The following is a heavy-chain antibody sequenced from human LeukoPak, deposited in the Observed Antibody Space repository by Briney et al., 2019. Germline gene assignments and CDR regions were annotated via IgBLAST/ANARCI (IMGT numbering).Heavy chain of an antibody. D-gene: IGHD3-3*01. V-gene: IGHV1-69*05. CDR2: IIPIFGTA. CDR1: GGTFSSYA. J-gene: IGHJ4*02. CDR3: ARRQYENFGVVIPHYFDY. Sequence: RASVKVSCKASGGTFSSYAISWVRQAPGQGLEWMGGIIPIFGTANYAQKFQGRVTITTDESTSTAYMELSSLRSEDTAVYYCARRQYENFGVVIPHYFDYWGQGTLVTVSS.